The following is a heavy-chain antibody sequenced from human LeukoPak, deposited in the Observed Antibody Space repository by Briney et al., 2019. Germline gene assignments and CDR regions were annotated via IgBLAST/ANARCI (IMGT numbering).Heavy chain of an antibody. J-gene: IGHJ4*02. Sequence: GGSLRLSCAASGFTFSSYSMNWVRQAPGKGLEWVSSISSSSSYIYYADSVKGRFTISRDNAKNSLYLQMNSLRAEDTAVYYCAKDWSGYCSGGSCYGDYWGQGTLVTVSS. D-gene: IGHD2-15*01. CDR3: AKDWSGYCSGGSCYGDY. CDR2: ISSSSSYI. CDR1: GFTFSSYS. V-gene: IGHV3-21*01.